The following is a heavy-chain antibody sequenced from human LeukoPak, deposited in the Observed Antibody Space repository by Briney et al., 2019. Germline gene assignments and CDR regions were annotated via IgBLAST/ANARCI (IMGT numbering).Heavy chain of an antibody. D-gene: IGHD4-23*01. CDR3: ARRDSGGDAFDI. CDR2: IYYSGST. Sequence: SQTLSLTCTVSGGSISSYYWSWIRQPPGKGLEWIGYIYYSGSTNYNPSLKSRVTISGDTSKKQFSLKLTSVTAADTAVYYGARRDSGGDAFDIWGQGTMVTVSS. CDR1: GGSISSYY. V-gene: IGHV4-59*08. J-gene: IGHJ3*02.